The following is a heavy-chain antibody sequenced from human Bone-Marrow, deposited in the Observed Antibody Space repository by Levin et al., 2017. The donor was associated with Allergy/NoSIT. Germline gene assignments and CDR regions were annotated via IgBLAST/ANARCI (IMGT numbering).Heavy chain of an antibody. Sequence: GGSLRLSCAASGFTFSSYAMSWVRQAPGKGLEWVSAISGSGGSTYYADSVKGRFTISRDNSKNTLYLQMNSLRAEDTAVYYCAQNGGWVSSGWYDYWGQGTLVTVSS. CDR3: AQNGGWVSSGWYDY. CDR1: GFTFSSYA. J-gene: IGHJ4*02. V-gene: IGHV3-23*01. CDR2: ISGSGGST. D-gene: IGHD6-19*01.